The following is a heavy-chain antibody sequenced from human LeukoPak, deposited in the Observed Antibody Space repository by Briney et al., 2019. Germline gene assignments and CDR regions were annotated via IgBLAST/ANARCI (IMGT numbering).Heavy chain of an antibody. CDR3: ARGGPPIAARPYYFDY. J-gene: IGHJ4*02. D-gene: IGHD6-6*01. Sequence: SVKVSCKASGGTFSSYAISWVRQAPGQGLEWMGGIIPIFGTANYAQKFQGRVTITADESTSTAYMELSSLRSEDTAVYYCARGGPPIAARPYYFDYWGQGTLVTVSS. V-gene: IGHV1-69*13. CDR2: IIPIFGTA. CDR1: GGTFSSYA.